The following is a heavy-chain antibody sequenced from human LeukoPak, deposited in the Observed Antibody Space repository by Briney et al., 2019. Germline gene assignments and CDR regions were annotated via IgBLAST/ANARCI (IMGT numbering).Heavy chain of an antibody. CDR2: ISSSSSYI. J-gene: IGHJ4*02. D-gene: IGHD3-10*01. CDR1: GFTFSSYS. Sequence: GGSLRLSCAASGFTFSSYSMNWVRQAPGKGLEWVSSISSSSSYIYYADSVKCRFPISRDNAKNSLYLQMNSLRAEDTAVYYCARDRTMIWGVYDSWGQGTLVTVSS. CDR3: ARDRTMIWGVYDS. V-gene: IGHV3-21*01.